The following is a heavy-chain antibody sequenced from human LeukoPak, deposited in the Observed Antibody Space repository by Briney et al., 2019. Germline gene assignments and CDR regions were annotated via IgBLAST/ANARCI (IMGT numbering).Heavy chain of an antibody. Sequence: ASETLSLTCTVSGGSISSSSYHWGWIRQPPGKGPEWIGSIYYSGSTYYHPSLESRVTISVDTFNNQFSLKLSSVTAADTAVYYCARHIYRSGMLITAGAYWGQGTLVTVSS. V-gene: IGHV4-39*01. J-gene: IGHJ4*02. CDR3: ARHIYRSGMLITAGAY. D-gene: IGHD3-16*01. CDR1: GGSISSSSYH. CDR2: IYYSGST.